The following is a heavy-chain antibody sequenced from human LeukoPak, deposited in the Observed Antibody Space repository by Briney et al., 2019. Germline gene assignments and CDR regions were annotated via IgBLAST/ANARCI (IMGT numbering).Heavy chain of an antibody. CDR3: ARVPHYYDSSGPPRY. D-gene: IGHD3-22*01. Sequence: GASVKVSCKASGYTFTGYYMHWVRQAPGQGLEWMGWINPNSGGTNYAQKFQGSVTMTRDTSISTAYMELSRLRSDDTAVYYCARVPHYYDSSGPPRYWGQGTLVTVSS. J-gene: IGHJ4*02. CDR1: GYTFTGYY. CDR2: INPNSGGT. V-gene: IGHV1-2*02.